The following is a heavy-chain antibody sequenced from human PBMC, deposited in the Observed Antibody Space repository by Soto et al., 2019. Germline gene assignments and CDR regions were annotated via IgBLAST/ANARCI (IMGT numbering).Heavy chain of an antibody. J-gene: IGHJ6*02. D-gene: IGHD5-12*01. CDR2: VYFSGTS. CDR3: AREMAPTPDHYSYNAMDV. CDR1: GTSVSSGSFY. Sequence: SETLSLTCTVSGTSVSSGSFYWSWIRQPPGKGLEWIAYVYFSGTSNSNPSLNNRVTISLDASKNQLSLRLTSVTAADTAVYYCAREMAPTPDHYSYNAMDVWVQGTTVT. V-gene: IGHV4-61*01.